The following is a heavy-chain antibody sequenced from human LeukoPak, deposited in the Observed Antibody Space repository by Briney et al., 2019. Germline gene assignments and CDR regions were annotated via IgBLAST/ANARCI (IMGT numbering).Heavy chain of an antibody. CDR1: GFTFSSYA. V-gene: IGHV3-30*04. Sequence: TGGSLRLSCAASGFTFSSYAMHWVRQAPGKGLEWVAVISYDGSNKYYADSVKGRFTISRDNSKNTLYLQMNSLRAEDTAVYYCARDHGVRKQQSNWFDPWGQGTLVTVSS. CDR3: ARDHGVRKQQSNWFDP. D-gene: IGHD1/OR15-1a*01. CDR2: ISYDGSNK. J-gene: IGHJ5*02.